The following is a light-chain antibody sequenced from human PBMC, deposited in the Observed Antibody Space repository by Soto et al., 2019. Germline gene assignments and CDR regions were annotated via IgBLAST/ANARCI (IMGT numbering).Light chain of an antibody. V-gene: IGKV1-39*01. CDR3: QQSYTTPIT. CDR2: GAS. J-gene: IGKJ5*01. CDR1: QTITTY. Sequence: DIQLTQSPSSLSASVGDRVTITCRASQTITTYCSWFQQKPGKAPKLLVYGASSLQSGVPSRFSGSGSGTEFTLTISSLQSEDFATYYCQQSYTTPITFGQGTRLEIK.